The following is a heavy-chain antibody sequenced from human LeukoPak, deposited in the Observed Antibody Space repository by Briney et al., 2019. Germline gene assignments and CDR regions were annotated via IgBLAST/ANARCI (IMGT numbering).Heavy chain of an antibody. D-gene: IGHD3-22*01. CDR2: ISYDGSNK. CDR1: GFTFSSYA. V-gene: IGHV3-30*04. CDR3: ARDARTVGITMIVVGFDY. Sequence: PGGSLRLSCAASGFTFSSYAMYWVRQSPGKGLEWVAVISYDGSNKYYADSVKGRFTISRDNSKNMLYLQMNSLRAEDTAVYYCARDARTVGITMIVVGFDYWGQGTLVTVSS. J-gene: IGHJ4*02.